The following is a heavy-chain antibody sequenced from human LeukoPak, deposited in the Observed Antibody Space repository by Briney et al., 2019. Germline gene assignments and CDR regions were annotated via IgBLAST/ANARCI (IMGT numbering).Heavy chain of an antibody. D-gene: IGHD6-19*01. CDR2: INWNGGST. CDR3: ARESRQWLVLGGVDY. CDR1: GFTFDDYG. J-gene: IGHJ4*02. V-gene: IGHV3-20*04. Sequence: PGGSLRLSCAASGFTFDDYGMSWVRQAPGKGLEWVSGINWNGGSTGYADSVKGRFTISRDNAKNSLYLQMNSLRAEDTAVYYCARESRQWLVLGGVDYWGQGTLVTVSS.